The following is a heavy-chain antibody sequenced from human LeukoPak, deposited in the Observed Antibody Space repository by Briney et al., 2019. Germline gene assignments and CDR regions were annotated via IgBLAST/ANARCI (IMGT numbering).Heavy chain of an antibody. D-gene: IGHD4-11*01. V-gene: IGHV4-59*01. CDR3: AREQYLAYDVFGF. J-gene: IGHJ3*01. CDR2: VHFGGTT. Sequence: SETLSLTCTVSGGSITGYYWSWIRQLPGRGLEWIGYVHFGGTTSLNPSLKSRVTISVDTSKNQFSLRLSSVTAADTAVYYCAREQYLAYDVFGFWGQGTMVTVSS. CDR1: GGSITGYY.